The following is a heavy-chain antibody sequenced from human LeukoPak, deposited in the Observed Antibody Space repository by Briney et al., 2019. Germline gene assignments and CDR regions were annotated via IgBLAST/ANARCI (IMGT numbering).Heavy chain of an antibody. J-gene: IGHJ5*02. CDR3: ARPEGIAAAGTVWFDP. CDR2: IYYSGST. CDR1: GGSISSNSYY. V-gene: IGHV4-39*01. Sequence: PSETLSLTCTVSGGSISSNSYYWDWIRQPPGKGLEWIGSIYYSGSTYYNPSLKSRVTMSVDTSKNQFSLKLSSVTAADTAVYYCARPEGIAAAGTVWFDPWGQGTLVTVSS. D-gene: IGHD6-13*01.